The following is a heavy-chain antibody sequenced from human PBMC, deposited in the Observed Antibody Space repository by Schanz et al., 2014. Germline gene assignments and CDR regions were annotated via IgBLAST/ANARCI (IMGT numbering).Heavy chain of an antibody. J-gene: IGHJ4*02. CDR2: INGYNAHT. V-gene: IGHV1-18*01. Sequence: QVQLVQSGAEVKKPGASVKVSCKASGYTFTSSGFSWVRQAPGQGLEWMGWINGYNAHTNYAQKFQGRVTMTTVTSTSTVYMELRSLRSDDTAVYYCARDRDQWDGNFCDFWGQGTLVTVSS. CDR3: ARDRDQWDGNFCDF. CDR1: GYTFTSSG. D-gene: IGHD1-26*01.